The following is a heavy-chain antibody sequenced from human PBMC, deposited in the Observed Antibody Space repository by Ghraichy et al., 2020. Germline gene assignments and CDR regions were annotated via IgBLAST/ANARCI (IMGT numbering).Heavy chain of an antibody. CDR1: GGSISSSAYY. V-gene: IGHV4-39*01. CDR2: VYYSGIT. CDR3: AGDLGNYYGMDV. D-gene: IGHD1-26*01. Sequence: SETLSLTCTVSGGSISSSAYYWGWIRQPPGGGLEWIGSVYYSGITYYTPSLESRVTISVDTSKNQFSLNLTSVTAADTSVYFCAGDLGNYYGMDVWGQGTTVTVSS. J-gene: IGHJ6*02.